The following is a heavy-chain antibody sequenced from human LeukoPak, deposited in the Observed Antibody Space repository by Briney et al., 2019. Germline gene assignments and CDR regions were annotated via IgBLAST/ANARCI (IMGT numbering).Heavy chain of an antibody. Sequence: GGSLRLSCAASGFTFSSYAMNWVRQAPGKGLESVSSINSGGSTYYADSVKGRFTISRDNSKNTLYLQMNSLRAEDTAVYYCAILGGYCSGTSCYTGSRIYWGQGTLVTVSS. D-gene: IGHD2-2*02. CDR1: GFTFSSYA. J-gene: IGHJ4*02. CDR3: AILGGYCSGTSCYTGSRIY. V-gene: IGHV3-23*01. CDR2: INSGGST.